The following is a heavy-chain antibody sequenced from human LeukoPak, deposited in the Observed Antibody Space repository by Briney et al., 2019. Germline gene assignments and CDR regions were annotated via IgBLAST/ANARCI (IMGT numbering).Heavy chain of an antibody. Sequence: PSETLSLTCTVSGGSISSYYWSWIRQPPGKGLEWIGYIYYSGSTYYNPSLKSRVTISVDTPKNQFSLKLSSVTAADTAVYYCARELGWGSPFDYWGQGTLVTVSS. CDR1: GGSISSYY. V-gene: IGHV4-59*12. J-gene: IGHJ4*02. D-gene: IGHD7-27*01. CDR3: ARELGWGSPFDY. CDR2: IYYSGST.